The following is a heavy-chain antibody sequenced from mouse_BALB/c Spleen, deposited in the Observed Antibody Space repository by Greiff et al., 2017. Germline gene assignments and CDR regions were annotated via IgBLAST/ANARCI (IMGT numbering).Heavy chain of an antibody. CDR1: GFNIKDYY. CDR3: ARIHYYGSYYFDY. Sequence: EVMLVESGAELVRPGALVKLSCKASGFNIKDYYMHWVKQRPEQGLEWIGWIDPENGNTIYDPKFQGKASITADTSSNTAYLQLSSLTSEDTAVYYCARIHYYGSYYFDYWGQGTTLTVSS. J-gene: IGHJ2*01. D-gene: IGHD1-2*01. CDR2: IDPENGNT. V-gene: IGHV14-1*02.